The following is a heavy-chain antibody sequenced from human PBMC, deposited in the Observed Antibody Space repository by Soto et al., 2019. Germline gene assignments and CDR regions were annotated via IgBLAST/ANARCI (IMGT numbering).Heavy chain of an antibody. CDR3: ASASHYDILTGYGSYLYYYGMDV. J-gene: IGHJ6*02. D-gene: IGHD3-9*01. Sequence: PSETLSLTCTVSGGSISSGGYYWSWIRQHPGKGLEWIGYIYYSGSTYYNPSLKSRVTISVDTSKNQFSLKLSSVTAADTAVYYCASASHYDILTGYGSYLYYYGMDVWGQGTKVTVSS. V-gene: IGHV4-31*03. CDR1: GGSISSGGYY. CDR2: IYYSGST.